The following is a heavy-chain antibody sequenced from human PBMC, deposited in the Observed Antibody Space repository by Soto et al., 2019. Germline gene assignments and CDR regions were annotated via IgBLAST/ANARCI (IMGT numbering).Heavy chain of an antibody. Sequence: GGSLRLSCPGSGFTFNNYWMYWVRQAPGKGLVWVSRINSDGSNTNYADSVKGRFTISRDNSKNTLYLQMNSLRAEDTAVYYCARSVDYYDSNWFDPWGPGTLVTVSS. CDR1: GFTFNNYW. CDR2: INSDGSNT. D-gene: IGHD3-22*01. V-gene: IGHV3-74*01. J-gene: IGHJ5*02. CDR3: ARSVDYYDSNWFDP.